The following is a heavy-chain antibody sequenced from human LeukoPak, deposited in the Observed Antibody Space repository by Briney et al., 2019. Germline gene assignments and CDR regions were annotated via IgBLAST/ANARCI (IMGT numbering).Heavy chain of an antibody. J-gene: IGHJ4*02. D-gene: IGHD6-19*01. CDR2: IWYDGSNK. CDR1: GFTFSSYG. CDR3: ASTSGWYEPIDY. Sequence: GRSLRLSCAASGFTFSSYGMHWVRQAPGKGLEWVAVIWYDGSNKYYADSVRGRFTISRDNSKNTLYLQMNSLRAEDTAVYYCASTSGWYEPIDYWGQGTLVTVSS. V-gene: IGHV3-33*01.